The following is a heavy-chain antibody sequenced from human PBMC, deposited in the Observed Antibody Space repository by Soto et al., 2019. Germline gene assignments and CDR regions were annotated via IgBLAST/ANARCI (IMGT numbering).Heavy chain of an antibody. D-gene: IGHD3-10*01. CDR3: AKERRFGQGAFDS. V-gene: IGHV3-9*01. Sequence: EVQLVESGGGLVQPGRSLRLSCAASGFTFDDYAMHWVRQAPGKGLEWVSGISWNSGSIGYADSVKGRFTISRDNAKNSLYLQMNSLRAEDTALYYCAKERRFGQGAFDSWGQGTLVTVSS. CDR2: ISWNSGSI. CDR1: GFTFDDYA. J-gene: IGHJ4*02.